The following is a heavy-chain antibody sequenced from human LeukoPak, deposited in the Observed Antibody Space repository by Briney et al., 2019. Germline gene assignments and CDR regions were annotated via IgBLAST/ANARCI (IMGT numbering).Heavy chain of an antibody. CDR3: AKGVFGVNRAFDY. CDR1: GITISNYG. J-gene: IGHJ4*02. Sequence: GGSLRLSCAVSGITISNYGMSWVRQAPGKGLEWVAGISDNGGRTNYADSVKGRFTISRDNSKNTLYLQMNSLRVDDTALYYCAKGVFGVNRAFDYWGQGTLVTVSS. D-gene: IGHD3-3*01. V-gene: IGHV3-23*01. CDR2: ISDNGGRT.